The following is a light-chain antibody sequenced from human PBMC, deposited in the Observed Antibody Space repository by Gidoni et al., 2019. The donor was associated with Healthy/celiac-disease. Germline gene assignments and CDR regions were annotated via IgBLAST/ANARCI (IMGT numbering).Light chain of an antibody. CDR1: QSVSSY. V-gene: IGKV3-11*01. Sequence: EIVLTQSPATLSLSPGERATLSCRASQSVSSYLAWYQQKPGQAPRLLIYDASNRATGIPARFSGSGYGTDFTLTISSLEPEDFAVYYCKQRSNWPPTFGQGTKVEIK. CDR3: KQRSNWPPT. CDR2: DAS. J-gene: IGKJ1*01.